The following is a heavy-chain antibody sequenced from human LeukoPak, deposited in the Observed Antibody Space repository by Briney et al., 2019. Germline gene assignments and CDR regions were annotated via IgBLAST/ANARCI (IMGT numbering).Heavy chain of an antibody. V-gene: IGHV1-18*01. CDR3: ARVEVVAAGLGYFDY. J-gene: IGHJ4*02. Sequence: ASVKVSCKASGYTFTSYGIRWVRQDPGQGLEWLGWISAYNGNTNYARKLQGRVTMTTDTSTSTAYMELRSLRSDDTAVYYCARVEVVAAGLGYFDYWGQGTLVTVSS. CDR1: GYTFTSYG. CDR2: ISAYNGNT. D-gene: IGHD2-21*01.